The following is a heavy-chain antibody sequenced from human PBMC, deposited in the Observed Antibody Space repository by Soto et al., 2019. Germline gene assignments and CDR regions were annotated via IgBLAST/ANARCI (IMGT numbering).Heavy chain of an antibody. V-gene: IGHV3-30-3*01. Sequence: GGSLRLSCAASRLSFWKFAMKWVRQVSRKGLEWVSQVSGRGWSGSPVLVAVISYDGSNKYYADSVKGRFTISRDNSKNTLYLQMNSLRAEDTAVYYCARDRVPFGEFPYYYYYGMDVWGKGTTVTVSS. J-gene: IGHJ6*04. D-gene: IGHD4-17*01. CDR2: ISYDGSNK. CDR3: ARDRVPFGEFPYYYYYGMDV. CDR1: RLSFWKFA.